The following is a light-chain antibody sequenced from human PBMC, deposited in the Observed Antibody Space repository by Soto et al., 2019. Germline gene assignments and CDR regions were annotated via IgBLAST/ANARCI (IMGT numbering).Light chain of an antibody. CDR3: QQSYSTPPT. Sequence: IQMTQSPSSLSASVGDRVTITCRASQTISSYLNWYQQKPGKAPKLLIYAASSLQSGVPSRFSGSGSGADFTLTISRLQPEDFATYYCQQSYSTPPTFGQGTKLEIK. CDR2: AAS. CDR1: QTISSY. J-gene: IGKJ2*01. V-gene: IGKV1-39*01.